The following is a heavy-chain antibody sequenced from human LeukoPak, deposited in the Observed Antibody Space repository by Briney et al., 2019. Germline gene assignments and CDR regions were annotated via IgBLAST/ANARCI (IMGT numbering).Heavy chain of an antibody. CDR3: ARAPGRWEPIDY. CDR1: GGSIHSYY. V-gene: IGHV4-59*01. CDR2: IYYSGST. Sequence: SETLSLTCTASGGSIHSYYWSWFRQPPGKGLEWIGFIYYSGSTNYNPSLKSRVTILVDTSKNKVSLKLSSVTAADTAVYYCARAPGRWEPIDYWGQGTLVTVSS. D-gene: IGHD1-26*01. J-gene: IGHJ4*02.